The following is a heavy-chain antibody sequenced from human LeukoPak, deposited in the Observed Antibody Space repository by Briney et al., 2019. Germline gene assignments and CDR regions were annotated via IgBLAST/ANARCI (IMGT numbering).Heavy chain of an antibody. V-gene: IGHV3-23*01. CDR1: GFTFSGHS. Sequence: PGGSLRLSCAASGFTFSGHSMTWVRQTPGKGLEWVSVIFGNGVKTYYADSLNGRFTISRDNSKSTLYLQMNSLRADDTAVYYCARVRDWSNYFGMDAWGQGTTVSVSS. CDR3: ARVRDWSNYFGMDA. D-gene: IGHD3/OR15-3a*01. CDR2: IFGNGVKT. J-gene: IGHJ6*02.